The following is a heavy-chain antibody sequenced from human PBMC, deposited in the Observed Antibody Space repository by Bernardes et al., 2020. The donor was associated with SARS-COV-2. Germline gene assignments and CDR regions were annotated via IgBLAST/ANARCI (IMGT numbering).Heavy chain of an antibody. CDR2: ISGDGRTI. D-gene: IGHD6-13*01. V-gene: IGHV3-11*01. J-gene: IGHJ4*02. Sequence: GGSLRLSCTASGFTFSDYYMSWVRQAPGQGLEWVSYISGDGRTIDYADSVMGRFTISRDNAKNSLYLQMNTLRAEDTALYYCATIGGLASAGTSYFDSWGQGTLVTVSS. CDR1: GFTFSDYY. CDR3: ATIGGLASAGTSYFDS.